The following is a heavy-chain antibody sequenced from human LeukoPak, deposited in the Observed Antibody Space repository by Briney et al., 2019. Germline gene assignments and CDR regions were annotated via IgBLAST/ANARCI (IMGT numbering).Heavy chain of an antibody. Sequence: SETLSLTCTVSGGSISSYYWSWIRQPPGKGLEWIGYIYTSGSTNYNPSLKSRVTISVDTSKNQFSLKLSSVTAADTAVYYSARHRVPAAILGWFDPWGQGTLVTVSS. CDR3: ARHRVPAAILGWFDP. D-gene: IGHD2-2*02. V-gene: IGHV4-4*09. CDR2: IYTSGST. J-gene: IGHJ5*02. CDR1: GGSISSYY.